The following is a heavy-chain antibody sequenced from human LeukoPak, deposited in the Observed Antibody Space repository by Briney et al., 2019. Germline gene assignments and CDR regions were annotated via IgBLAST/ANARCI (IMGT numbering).Heavy chain of an antibody. V-gene: IGHV4-31*03. J-gene: IGHJ5*02. CDR3: AGGIAAAVIWFDP. Sequence: PSQTLSLTCTVSGGSISSGGYYWSWIRQHPGKGLEWIGYIYYSGSTYYNPSLKSRVTISVDTPKNQFSLKLSSVTAADTAGYYCAGGIAAAVIWFDPWGQGTLVTVSS. CDR2: IYYSGST. CDR1: GGSISSGGYY. D-gene: IGHD6-13*01.